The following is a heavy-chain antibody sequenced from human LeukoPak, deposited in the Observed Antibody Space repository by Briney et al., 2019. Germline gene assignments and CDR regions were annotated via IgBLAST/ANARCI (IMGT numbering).Heavy chain of an antibody. V-gene: IGHV3-21*01. Sequence: GGSLRLSCGASGFTFSRYTMNWVRQAPGKGLEWAASISTSSIYKYYGDPVKGRFTISRDNSRNSAYLQMDSLSPEDTAVYYCARAPVIFGSGTQDAFDIWGQGTMVTVSS. CDR2: ISTSSIYK. CDR1: GFTFSRYT. J-gene: IGHJ3*02. D-gene: IGHD3-10*01. CDR3: ARAPVIFGSGTQDAFDI.